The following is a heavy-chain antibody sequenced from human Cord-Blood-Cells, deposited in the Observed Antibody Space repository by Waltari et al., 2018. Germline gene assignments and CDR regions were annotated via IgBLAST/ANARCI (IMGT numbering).Heavy chain of an antibody. J-gene: IGHJ4*02. D-gene: IGHD3-10*01. Sequence: SCAVGEDTISRYEIRWARQATGKGLEWLAVISYDGRNNYYAASVKGLFTIYRDNSKNTLYRQMNSLRAEDTDVYYCARDRVRKMVQGPPRGPFDYWGQGTLVTVSS. V-gene: IGHV3-30*04. CDR3: ARDRVRKMVQGPPRGPFDY. CDR2: ISYDGRNN. CDR1: EDTISRYE.